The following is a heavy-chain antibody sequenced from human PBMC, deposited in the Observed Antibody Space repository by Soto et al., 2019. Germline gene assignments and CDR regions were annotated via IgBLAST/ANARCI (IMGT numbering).Heavy chain of an antibody. V-gene: IGHV3-23*01. Sequence: GGSLRLSCAASGFTFSSYAMSWVRQAPGKGLEWVSAISGSGGSTYYADSVKGRFTISRDNSKNTLYLQMNSLRAEDTAVYYCAKVNRDLDYDFWSGQYYYYGMDVWGQGTTVTVSS. CDR1: GFTFSSYA. J-gene: IGHJ6*02. CDR2: ISGSGGST. D-gene: IGHD3-3*01. CDR3: AKVNRDLDYDFWSGQYYYYGMDV.